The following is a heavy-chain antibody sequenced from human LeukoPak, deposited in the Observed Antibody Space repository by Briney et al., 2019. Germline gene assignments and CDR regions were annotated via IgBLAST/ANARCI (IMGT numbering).Heavy chain of an antibody. CDR2: IYYSGST. CDR3: VAYDTLSVRFDP. V-gene: IGHV4-59*08. J-gene: IGHJ5*02. D-gene: IGHD3-9*01. CDR1: GGSISSYY. Sequence: SETLSLTCTVSGGSISSYYWSWIRQPPGKGLEWIGYIYYSGSTNYNPSLKSRVTISVDTSKNQFSLKLSSVTAADTAVCYCVAYDTLSVRFDPWGQGTLVTVSS.